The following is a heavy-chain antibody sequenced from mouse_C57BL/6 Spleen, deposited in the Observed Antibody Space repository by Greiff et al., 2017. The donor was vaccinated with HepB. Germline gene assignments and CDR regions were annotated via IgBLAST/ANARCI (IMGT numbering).Heavy chain of an antibody. CDR1: GYSITSGYY. J-gene: IGHJ2*01. Sequence: ESGPGLVKPSQSLSLTCSVTGYSITSGYYWNWIRQFPGNKLEWMGYISYDGSNNYNPSLKNRISITRDTSKNQFFLKLNSVTTEDTATYYCARDYDYDGGSFDYWGQGTTLTVSS. V-gene: IGHV3-6*01. D-gene: IGHD2-4*01. CDR3: ARDYDYDGGSFDY. CDR2: ISYDGSN.